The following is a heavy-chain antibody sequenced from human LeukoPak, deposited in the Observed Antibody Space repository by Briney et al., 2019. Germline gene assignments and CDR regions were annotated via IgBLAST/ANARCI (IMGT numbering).Heavy chain of an antibody. CDR3: ARDRGTGDCPVVAFDI. CDR1: GFTFSSYS. Sequence: GGSLRLSCAASGFTFSSYSMNWVCQAPGKGLEWVSSISSSSSYIYYADSVKGRFTISRDNAKNSLYLQMNSLRAEDTAVYYCARDRGTGDCPVVAFDIWGQGTMVTVSS. V-gene: IGHV3-21*01. D-gene: IGHD2-21*02. J-gene: IGHJ3*02. CDR2: ISSSSSYI.